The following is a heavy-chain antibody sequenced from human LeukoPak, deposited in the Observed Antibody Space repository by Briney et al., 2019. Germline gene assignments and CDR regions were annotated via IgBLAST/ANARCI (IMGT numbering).Heavy chain of an antibody. Sequence: GASVKVSCKASGYTFTGYYMHWVRQAPGQGLEWMGLINPSGSDTVYAQKFQGRLTMTRDMSTSTDYMELSSLRFDDTAVYYCARDNSMGDTVWWFDPWGQGTLVTVSS. V-gene: IGHV1-46*01. CDR1: GYTFTGYY. J-gene: IGHJ5*02. CDR3: ARDNSMGDTVWWFDP. CDR2: INPSGSDT. D-gene: IGHD1-26*01.